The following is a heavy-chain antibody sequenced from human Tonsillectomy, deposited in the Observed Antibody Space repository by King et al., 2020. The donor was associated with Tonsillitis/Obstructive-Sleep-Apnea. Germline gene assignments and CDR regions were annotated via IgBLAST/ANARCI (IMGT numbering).Heavy chain of an antibody. CDR2: IFYSGTT. Sequence: QLQESGPRLVKPSETLSLTCSVSGGSISDSRYYWGWIRQPPGKGLEWIGKIFYSGTTDYNPSLKSRVTMSVETSKNQFSLKLSSVSAADTAVYYCVRHNTPQLWVVYWGQGTLVTVSS. CDR1: GGSISDSRYY. V-gene: IGHV4-39*01. CDR3: VRHNTPQLWVVY. D-gene: IGHD1-1*01. J-gene: IGHJ4*02.